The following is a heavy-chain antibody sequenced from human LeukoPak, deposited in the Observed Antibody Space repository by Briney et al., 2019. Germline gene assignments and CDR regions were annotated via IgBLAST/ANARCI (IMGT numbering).Heavy chain of an antibody. D-gene: IGHD1-26*01. CDR3: ARTVSGDYYGMDV. J-gene: IGHJ6*01. CDR2: TSYSGST. Sequence: PSETLSLTCTVSGGSTNNSYWSWVRQPPGKGLEWIGYTSYSGSTNYNPSLKSRVTMSVDTSTDQFSLRLISVTAADTAVYYCARTVSGDYYGMDVWGQGTTVTVSS. V-gene: IGHV4-59*08. CDR1: GGSTNNSY.